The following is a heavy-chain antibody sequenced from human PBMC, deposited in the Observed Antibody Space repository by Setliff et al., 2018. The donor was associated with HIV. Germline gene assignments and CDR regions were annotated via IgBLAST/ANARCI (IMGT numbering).Heavy chain of an antibody. J-gene: IGHJ1*01. CDR3: ARNDYFQD. CDR1: GFTFSRYW. Sequence: GASLRLSCAASGFTFSRYWMHWVRHAPGQGLVWLSRIKNDGSRTSYADSVKGRFTISRDNAKNTLYLQMNSLRAEDTAVYYCARNDYFQDWGQGTQVTVSS. V-gene: IGHV3-74*01. CDR2: IKNDGSRT.